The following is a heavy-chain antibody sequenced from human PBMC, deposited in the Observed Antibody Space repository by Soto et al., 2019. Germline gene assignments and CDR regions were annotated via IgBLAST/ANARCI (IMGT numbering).Heavy chain of an antibody. J-gene: IGHJ3*02. CDR3: ARAEHYDYVWGSYRLFAFDI. CDR1: GGTFSSYA. V-gene: IGHV1-69*01. D-gene: IGHD3-16*02. CDR2: IIPIFGTA. Sequence: QVQLVQSGAEVQKPGSSVKVSCKASGGTFSSYAISWVRQAPGQGLEWMGGIIPIFGTANYAQKFQGRVTITADESTSTAYMELSSLRSEDTAVYYCARAEHYDYVWGSYRLFAFDIWGQGTMVTVSS.